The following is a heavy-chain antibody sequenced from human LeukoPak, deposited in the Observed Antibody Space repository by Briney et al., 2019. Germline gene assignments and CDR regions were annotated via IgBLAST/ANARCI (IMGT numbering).Heavy chain of an antibody. D-gene: IGHD2-15*01. Sequence: GGSLRLSCAASGFMFSSYNMYWARQAPGKGLEWVSSLSGGSDYIFYADPVKGRFTVSRDNAQNSLYLQMNSLRAEDTAVYYCARRTPGYCSGGGCYAFQHWGQGTLVTVSS. CDR1: GFMFSSYN. CDR3: ARRTPGYCSGGGCYAFQH. V-gene: IGHV3-21*01. J-gene: IGHJ1*01. CDR2: LSGGSDYI.